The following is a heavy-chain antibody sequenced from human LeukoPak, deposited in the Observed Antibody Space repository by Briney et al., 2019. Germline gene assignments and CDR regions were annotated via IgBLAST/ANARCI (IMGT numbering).Heavy chain of an antibody. J-gene: IGHJ4*02. D-gene: IGHD1-26*01. CDR2: ISAYNGNT. CDR3: ARDLTPIVGATYFDY. Sequence: ASVKVSCKASGYTFTSYGISWVRQAPGQGLEWMGWISAYNGNTNYAQKLQGRVTMTTDTSTSTAYMELRSLRSDDTAVYYCARDLTPIVGATYFDYWGQGTLVTVSS. V-gene: IGHV1-18*01. CDR1: GYTFTSYG.